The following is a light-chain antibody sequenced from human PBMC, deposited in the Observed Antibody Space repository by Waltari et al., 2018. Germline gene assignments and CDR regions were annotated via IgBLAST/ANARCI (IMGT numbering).Light chain of an antibody. J-gene: IGLJ2*01. V-gene: IGLV2-14*03. Sequence: QSALTQPASVSGSPGQSITIPCTGTSSDVGVSNSVSWYQQHPDKAPKLVIYDVSNRPSGVSSLFSGSKSGTSASLTISGLQAEDEADYYCSSYATSRKMVLGGGTRLTVL. CDR2: DVS. CDR1: SSDVGVSNS. CDR3: SSYATSRKMV.